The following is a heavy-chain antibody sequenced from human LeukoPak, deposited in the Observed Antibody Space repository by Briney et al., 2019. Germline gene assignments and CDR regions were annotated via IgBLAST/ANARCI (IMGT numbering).Heavy chain of an antibody. J-gene: IGHJ4*02. Sequence: GGSLRLSCAASGFTFSSYAMSWVRQAPGKGLEWVSAISGSGGSTYYADSVKGRFTISRDNSKNTLYLQMNSLRAEDTAVYYCAKVRRDIVVVVAATLLDYWGQGTLVTVSS. CDR1: GFTFSSYA. CDR2: ISGSGGST. D-gene: IGHD2-15*01. V-gene: IGHV3-23*01. CDR3: AKVRRDIVVVVAATLLDY.